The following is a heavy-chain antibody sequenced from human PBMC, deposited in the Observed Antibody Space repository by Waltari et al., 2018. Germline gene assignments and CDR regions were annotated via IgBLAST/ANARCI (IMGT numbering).Heavy chain of an antibody. Sequence: QVQLQESGPGLVKPSETLSLTCAVSGYSISSGYYWGWIRQPPGKGLEWIGSIYHSGITYYNPSTKGRVTISVDTSKNQFSLKLGSVTAADTAVYYCARVTGGGYYDFWSGYPYYFDYWGQGTLVTVSS. V-gene: IGHV4-38-2*01. J-gene: IGHJ4*02. D-gene: IGHD3-3*01. CDR1: GYSISSGYY. CDR3: ARVTGGGYYDFWSGYPYYFDY. CDR2: IYHSGIT.